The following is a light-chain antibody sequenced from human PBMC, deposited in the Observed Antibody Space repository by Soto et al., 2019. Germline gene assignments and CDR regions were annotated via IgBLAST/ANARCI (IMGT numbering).Light chain of an antibody. J-gene: IGKJ3*01. Sequence: EIVLTQSPGTLSLSPGERATLSCRASQSVSSSFLAWYQQTPGQAPRLLIYGASSRATGIPDRFSGSGSGTDFTLTIARLEPEDYTMYYCQQYSSAPIFTFGPGTKVDIK. CDR3: QQYSSAPIFT. CDR2: GAS. V-gene: IGKV3-20*01. CDR1: QSVSSSF.